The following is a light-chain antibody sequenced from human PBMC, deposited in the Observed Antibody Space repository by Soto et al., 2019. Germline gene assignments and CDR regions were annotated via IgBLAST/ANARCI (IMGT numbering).Light chain of an antibody. V-gene: IGKV3-20*01. Sequence: EIVLTQSPGTLSLSPGERATLSCRASQSVSNNYLAWYQQKPGQAPRLLIYGASNRANGIPDRFSGSGSGTDFTLTISRLEPEDFAVYYCQQYGSSGTFGQGPKVEIK. CDR1: QSVSNNY. J-gene: IGKJ1*01. CDR2: GAS. CDR3: QQYGSSGT.